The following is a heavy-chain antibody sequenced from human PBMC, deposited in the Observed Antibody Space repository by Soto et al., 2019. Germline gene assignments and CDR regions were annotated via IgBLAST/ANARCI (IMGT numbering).Heavy chain of an antibody. D-gene: IGHD5-18*01. J-gene: IGHJ6*02. CDR1: GGSISSSSYY. V-gene: IGHV4-39*01. CDR3: ARLSGYSYGNYYYYYGMDV. CDR2: IYYSGST. Sequence: PSETLSLTCTVSGGSISSSSYYWGWIRQPAGKGLEWIGSIYYSGSTYYNPSLKSRVTISVDTSKNQFSLKLSSVTAADTAVYYCARLSGYSYGNYYYYYGMDVWGQGTTVTVSS.